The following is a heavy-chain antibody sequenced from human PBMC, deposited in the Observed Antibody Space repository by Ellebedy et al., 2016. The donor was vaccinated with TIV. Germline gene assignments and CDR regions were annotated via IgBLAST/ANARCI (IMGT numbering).Heavy chain of an antibody. J-gene: IGHJ3*02. D-gene: IGHD3-3*01. V-gene: IGHV4-59*08. CDR1: GGSIDTHY. CDR3: SRLYDFWNGYPASDI. CDR2: ISSSGFT. Sequence: SETLSLTCNVSGGSIDTHYWIWIRQPPGRGLEWMGYISSSGFTNYSPSLKSRVIISLDVSKNQLSLNLHSVTAADTAVYYCSRLYDFWNGYPASDIWGQGTVVTVSS.